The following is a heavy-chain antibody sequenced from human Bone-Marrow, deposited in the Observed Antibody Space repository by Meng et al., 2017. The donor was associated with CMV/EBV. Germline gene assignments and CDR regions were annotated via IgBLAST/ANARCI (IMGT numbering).Heavy chain of an antibody. Sequence: GESLKISCAASGLSFSGYWMSWVRQAPGKGLEWVANIKQEGSEKYYVDSVRGRFTVSRDNAKNSLYLQMNSLRAEDTAVYYCARDSQGHLGIGYFDYWGQGTLVTFSS. V-gene: IGHV3-7*01. CDR2: IKQEGSEK. J-gene: IGHJ4*02. CDR3: ARDSQGHLGIGYFDY. D-gene: IGHD7-27*01. CDR1: GLSFSGYW.